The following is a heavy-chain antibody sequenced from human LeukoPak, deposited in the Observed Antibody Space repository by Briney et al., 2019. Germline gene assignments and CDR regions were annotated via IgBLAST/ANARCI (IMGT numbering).Heavy chain of an antibody. D-gene: IGHD2-8*01. CDR1: GYTFTSYG. CDR2: ISAYNGNT. J-gene: IGHJ4*02. CDR3: ARDTGGRYCTNGVCLERSMDVYFDY. Sequence: GASVKVSCKASGYTFTSYGISWVRQAPGQGLEWMGWISAYNGNTNYAQKLQGRVTMTTDTSTSTAYMELRSLRSDDTAVYYCARDTGGRYCTNGVCLERSMDVYFDYWGQGTPVTVSS. V-gene: IGHV1-18*01.